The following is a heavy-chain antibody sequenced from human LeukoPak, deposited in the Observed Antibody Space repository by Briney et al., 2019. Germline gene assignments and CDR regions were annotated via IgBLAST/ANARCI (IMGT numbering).Heavy chain of an antibody. V-gene: IGHV1-69*05. D-gene: IGHD1-14*01. Sequence: GASVKVSCKASGGTFSTYAIVWVRQAPGQGLEWMGGIIPIFGSANYAQKFQGRVTITTDESTSTAYMELSSLRSVDTAVYYCARVFRRWFDSWGQGTLVTVSS. J-gene: IGHJ5*01. CDR3: ARVFRRWFDS. CDR1: GGTFSTYA. CDR2: IIPIFGSA.